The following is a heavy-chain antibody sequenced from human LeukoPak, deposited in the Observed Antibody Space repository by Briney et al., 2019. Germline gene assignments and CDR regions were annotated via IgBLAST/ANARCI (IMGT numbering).Heavy chain of an antibody. D-gene: IGHD3-22*01. V-gene: IGHV3-74*01. CDR3: ARGYYDSNDSNRSNWFDP. CDR1: GFTFSSYW. Sequence: GGSLRLSCAASGFTFSSYWMHWVREAAGKGLVWVSRLNTDGSSTIYADSVKGRFTISRDNAKNTLYLQMSSLRAEDTAVYYCARGYYDSNDSNRSNWFDPWGQGTLVTVSS. CDR2: LNTDGSST. J-gene: IGHJ5*02.